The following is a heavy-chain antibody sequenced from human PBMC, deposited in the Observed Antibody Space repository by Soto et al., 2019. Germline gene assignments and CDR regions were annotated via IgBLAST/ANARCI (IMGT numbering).Heavy chain of an antibody. Sequence: LSETLSLTCTVSGGSISSHYWSWVRQAPGKGLEWIGRIYYRGSTTYNPSLRSRSTISVDASNNQFSLKLNSVTTADTAVYYCARDGREASGMDVWGQGTKVTVSS. D-gene: IGHD1-26*01. V-gene: IGHV4-59*11. CDR2: IYYRGST. CDR3: ARDGREASGMDV. CDR1: GGSISSHY. J-gene: IGHJ6*02.